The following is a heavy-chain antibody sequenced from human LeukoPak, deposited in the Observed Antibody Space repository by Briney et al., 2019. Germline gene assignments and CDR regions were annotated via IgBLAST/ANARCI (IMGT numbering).Heavy chain of an antibody. Sequence: GASVKVSCKASGYTFTSYGISWVRQAPGQGLEWMGWINPNSGGTNCAQKFQGRVTMTRDTSISTAYMELSRLRSDDTAVYYCARNGKLRYFDWLFNSWFDPWGQGTLVTVSS. J-gene: IGHJ5*02. V-gene: IGHV1-2*02. CDR2: INPNSGGT. CDR1: GYTFTSYG. D-gene: IGHD3-9*01. CDR3: ARNGKLRYFDWLFNSWFDP.